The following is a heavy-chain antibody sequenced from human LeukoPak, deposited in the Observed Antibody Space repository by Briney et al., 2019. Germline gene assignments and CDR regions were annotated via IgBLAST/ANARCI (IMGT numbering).Heavy chain of an antibody. CDR1: GFTFSSYN. J-gene: IGHJ4*02. D-gene: IGHD6-13*01. CDR2: ISSGGSDK. CDR3: AKQSSSWGLDD. V-gene: IGHV3-30*18. Sequence: GGSLRLSCAASGFTFSSYNMHWVGQAPGKGLDWVAFISSGGSDKYYGDSVKGRFTISRDNSKNTLYLQMNSLRPEDTAVYYCAKQSSSWGLDDWGRGTLVTVSS.